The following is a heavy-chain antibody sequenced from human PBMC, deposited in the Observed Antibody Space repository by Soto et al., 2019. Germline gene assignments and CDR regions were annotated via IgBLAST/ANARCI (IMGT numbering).Heavy chain of an antibody. Sequence: QVQLVQSGAEVKKPGASVKVSCKASGYTFTSYAMHWVRQAPGQRLEWMGWINAGNGNTKYSQKFQGRVTITRDTSASTAYMELSSLRSEDTAVYYCARDPFYYEYYFDYWGQGTLVTVSS. J-gene: IGHJ4*02. CDR3: ARDPFYYEYYFDY. V-gene: IGHV1-3*01. D-gene: IGHD3-22*01. CDR1: GYTFTSYA. CDR2: INAGNGNT.